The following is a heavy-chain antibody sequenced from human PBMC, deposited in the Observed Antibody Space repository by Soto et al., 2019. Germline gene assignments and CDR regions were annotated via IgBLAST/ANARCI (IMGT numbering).Heavy chain of an antibody. V-gene: IGHV1-46*01. CDR1: GYTFISDY. J-gene: IGHJ4*02. CDR3: ARDMERCGGTKGRFAY. CDR2: INPRGAST. Sequence: GYSVKFSGKASGYTFISDYVYWVRQALGQGLEWRGIINPRGASTSYAQKFQGRVTMTSDTSTSTVYMDLSSLTSGDTAVYYCARDMERCGGTKGRFAYWAQRSRVT. D-gene: IGHD1-1*01.